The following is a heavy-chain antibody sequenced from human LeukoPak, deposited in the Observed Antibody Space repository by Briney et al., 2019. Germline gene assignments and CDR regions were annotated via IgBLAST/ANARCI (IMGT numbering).Heavy chain of an antibody. CDR1: GYTSTGYY. CDR2: INPNSGGT. V-gene: IGHV1-2*02. D-gene: IGHD3-3*01. CDR3: ARDHDDFWSGYYYGMDV. J-gene: IGHJ6*02. Sequence: ASVKVSCKASGYTSTGYYMHWVRQAPGQGLEWMGWINPNSGGTNYAQKFQGRVTMTRDTSISTAYMELSRLRSDDTAVYYCARDHDDFWSGYYYGMDVWGQGTTVTVSS.